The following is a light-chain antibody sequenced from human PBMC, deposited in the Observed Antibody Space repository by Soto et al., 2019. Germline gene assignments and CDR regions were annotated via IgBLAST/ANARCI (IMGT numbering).Light chain of an antibody. Sequence: QSALTQPASVSGSPGQSIAISCTGTSSDVGAYNYVSWYQQHPGTAPKLMIYDVRDRPSGVSDRFSGSKSGNTASLTISGLQAEDEADYYCSSYTTSSTLIFGGGTKSPS. CDR1: SSDVGAYNY. J-gene: IGLJ2*01. V-gene: IGLV2-14*01. CDR3: SSYTTSSTLI. CDR2: DVR.